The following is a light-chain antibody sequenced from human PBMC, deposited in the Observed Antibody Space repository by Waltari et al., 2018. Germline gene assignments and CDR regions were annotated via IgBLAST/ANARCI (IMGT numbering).Light chain of an antibody. J-gene: IGLJ2*01. Sequence: QSALTQPASVSGSPGQSIAISCPGTTSDVGGSKFVSWYQQPPGKAPKLMIYDVTKRPPGVSDRFSGSKSDNTASPTISGLQAGDEADYYCSSYTSSGTVVFGGGTKLTVL. V-gene: IGLV2-14*01. CDR1: TSDVGGSKF. CDR3: SSYTSSGTVV. CDR2: DVT.